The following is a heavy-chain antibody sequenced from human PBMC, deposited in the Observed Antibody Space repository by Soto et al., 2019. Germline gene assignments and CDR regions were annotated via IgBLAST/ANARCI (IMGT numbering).Heavy chain of an antibody. D-gene: IGHD5-12*01. CDR1: GFTFSDYW. V-gene: IGHV3-7*05. Sequence: DVQLVESGGGLVQPGDSLRLSCVASGFTFSDYWMSWVRQAPGKGLEWVANIKPDGGEKYYVDSVKGRFTISRDNAQNSLYLQMNSLRAEDTAVYFCARVGATAYKDYWGQGTLVTVSS. CDR3: ARVGATAYKDY. CDR2: IKPDGGEK. J-gene: IGHJ4*02.